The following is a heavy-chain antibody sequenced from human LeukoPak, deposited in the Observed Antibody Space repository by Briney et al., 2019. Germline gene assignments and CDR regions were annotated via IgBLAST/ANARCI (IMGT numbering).Heavy chain of an antibody. D-gene: IGHD3-10*01. V-gene: IGHV3-30-3*01. CDR1: GCTFSSYA. J-gene: IGHJ4*02. Sequence: GGSLRLSCAASGCTFSSYAMHWVRQAPGKGLGWVAVISYDGSNKYYADSVKGRFTISRDNAKNSLYLQMNSLGAEDTAFYYCAKDKITGVRGALDYWGQGTLVTVSS. CDR3: AKDKITGVRGALDY. CDR2: ISYDGSNK.